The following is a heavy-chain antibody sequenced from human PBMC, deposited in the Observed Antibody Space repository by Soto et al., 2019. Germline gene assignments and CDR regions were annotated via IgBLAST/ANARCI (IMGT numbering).Heavy chain of an antibody. J-gene: IGHJ4*02. CDR1: GFTFTRYS. CDR2: ISSTTNYI. V-gene: IGHV3-21*01. CDR3: ARESEDLTSNFDY. Sequence: GGSLRLSCAASGFTFTRYSMNWARQAPGKGLEWVSSISSTTNYIYYADSMKGRFTVSRDNAKNSVYLEMNSLSAEDTAVYYCARESEDLTSNFDYWGQGTLVTVSS.